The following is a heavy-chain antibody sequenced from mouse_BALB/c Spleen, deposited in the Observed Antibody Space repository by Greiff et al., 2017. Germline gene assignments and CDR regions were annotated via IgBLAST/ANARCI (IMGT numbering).Heavy chain of an antibody. Sequence: EVKVVESGGGLVKPGGSLKLSCAASGFTFSSYTMSWVRQTPEKRLEWVATISSGGGNTYYPDSVKGRFTISRDNAKNNLYLQMSSLRSEDTALYYCARSMITSFDYWGQGTTLTVSS. CDR1: GFTFSSYT. V-gene: IGHV5-9*03. J-gene: IGHJ2*01. CDR2: ISSGGGNT. D-gene: IGHD2-4*01. CDR3: ARSMITSFDY.